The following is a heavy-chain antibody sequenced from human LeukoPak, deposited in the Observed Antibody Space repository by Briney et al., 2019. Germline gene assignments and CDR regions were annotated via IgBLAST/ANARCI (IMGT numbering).Heavy chain of an antibody. CDR2: ISGSGGST. CDR1: GFTFSSYA. Sequence: GGSLRLSCAASGFTFSSYAMNWVRQAPGKGLEWVSAISGSGGSTYYAASVKGRFTISRDFSKNTVFLHMNSLRAEDTAMYYCARGDDSGYYDYFDYWGQGALVTVSS. CDR3: ARGDDSGYYDYFDY. J-gene: IGHJ4*02. D-gene: IGHD3-22*01. V-gene: IGHV3-23*01.